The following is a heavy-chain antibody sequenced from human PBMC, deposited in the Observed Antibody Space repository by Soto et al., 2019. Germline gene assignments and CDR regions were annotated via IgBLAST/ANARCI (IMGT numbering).Heavy chain of an antibody. D-gene: IGHD6-19*01. CDR3: ASEPTVAGTVYYYYGMDV. J-gene: IGHJ6*02. V-gene: IGHV6-1*01. CDR1: GDSVSSNSAA. CDR2: TYYRSKWYN. Sequence: QSQTLSLTCAISGDSVSSNSAAWNWIRQSPSRGLEWLGRTYYRSKWYNDYAVSVKSRITINPDTSKNQFSLQLNSVTPEDTAVYYCASEPTVAGTVYYYYGMDVWGQGTTVTVSS.